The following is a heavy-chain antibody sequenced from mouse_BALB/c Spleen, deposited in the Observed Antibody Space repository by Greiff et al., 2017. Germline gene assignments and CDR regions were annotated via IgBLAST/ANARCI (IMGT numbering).Heavy chain of an antibody. CDR3: ARRRLLRDAMDD. J-gene: IGHJ4*01. D-gene: IGHD2-3*01. Sequence: QVQLQQSGAELMKPGASVKISCKATGYTFSSYWIEWVKQRPGHGLEWIGEILPGSGSTNYNEKFKGKATFTADTSSNTAYMQLSSPTSEDSAVYDCARRRLLRDAMDDWGQGTSVTVSS. V-gene: IGHV1-9*01. CDR2: ILPGSGST. CDR1: GYTFSSYW.